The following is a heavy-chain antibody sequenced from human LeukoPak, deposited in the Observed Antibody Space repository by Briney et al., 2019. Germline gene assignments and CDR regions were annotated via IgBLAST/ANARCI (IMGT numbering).Heavy chain of an antibody. D-gene: IGHD3-3*01. CDR3: ARDFQTRTRSGYYTGKGY. V-gene: IGHV1-2*06. CDR2: INPNSGGT. Sequence: GASVKVSCKASGYTFTGYYMHWVRQAPGQGLEWMGRINPNSGGTNYAQKFQGRVTMTRDTSISTAYMELSRLRSDDTAVYYCARDFQTRTRSGYYTGKGYWGQGTLVTVSS. CDR1: GYTFTGYY. J-gene: IGHJ4*02.